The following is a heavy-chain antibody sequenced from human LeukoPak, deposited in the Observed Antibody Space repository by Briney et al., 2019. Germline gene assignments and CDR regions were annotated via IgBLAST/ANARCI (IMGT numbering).Heavy chain of an antibody. D-gene: IGHD3-10*01. CDR1: GFTFSSYK. Sequence: PRGSLRLSCAASGFTFSSYKMNWVRQAPAKGLEWVSYISSSGSTKYYADSVKGRFTISRDNAENSLYLQVNSLRAEDAAVYYWSRARDYGSGKANAFDIWGQGTMVTVSS. CDR3: SRARDYGSGKANAFDI. CDR2: ISSSGSTK. V-gene: IGHV3-48*03. J-gene: IGHJ3*02.